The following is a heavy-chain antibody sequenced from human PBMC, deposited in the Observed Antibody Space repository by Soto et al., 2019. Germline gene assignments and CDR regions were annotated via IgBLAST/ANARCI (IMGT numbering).Heavy chain of an antibody. CDR1: GFTFSSYG. J-gene: IGHJ6*02. CDR3: AKDAAGYYDFWSGYYSYYYYGMDV. D-gene: IGHD3-3*01. CDR2: ISYDGSNK. Sequence: LRLSCAASGFTFSSYGMHWVRQAPGKGLEWVAVISYDGSNKYYADSVKGRFTISRDNSKNTLYLQMNSLRAEDTAVYYCAKDAAGYYDFWSGYYSYYYYGMDVWGQGTTVTVSS. V-gene: IGHV3-30*18.